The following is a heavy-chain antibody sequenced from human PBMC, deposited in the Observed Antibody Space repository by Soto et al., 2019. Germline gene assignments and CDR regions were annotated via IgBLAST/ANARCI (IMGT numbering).Heavy chain of an antibody. D-gene: IGHD6-19*01. J-gene: IGHJ4*02. V-gene: IGHV4-4*02. CDR3: VRDSGNGWKDY. CDR2: IDHSGST. CDR1: GGSISSTSW. Sequence: PSETLSLTCAVSGGSISSTSWWNWVRQPPGKGLEWIGEIDHSGSTNYNPSLKSRVTMSVDKPKNQFSLKLSSVTAAGTAVYYCVRDSGNGWKDYWGQGTLVTVSS.